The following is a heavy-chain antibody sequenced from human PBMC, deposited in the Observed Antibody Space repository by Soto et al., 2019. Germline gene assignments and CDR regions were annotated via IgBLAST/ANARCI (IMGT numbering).Heavy chain of an antibody. V-gene: IGHV3-30-3*01. J-gene: IGHJ1*01. CDR2: ISHDGSHK. D-gene: IGHD1-26*01. Sequence: QVQLVESGGGVVQPGRSLRLSCAASGFTFNSFTMHGVRQAPGKGLEWVAVISHDGSHKYSADSVKGRFTISRDYSNNTLYLQMSSLRVEDTAIYYSATWEERYLQDWGQGPLVTVSS. CDR1: GFTFNSFT. CDR3: ATWEERYLQD.